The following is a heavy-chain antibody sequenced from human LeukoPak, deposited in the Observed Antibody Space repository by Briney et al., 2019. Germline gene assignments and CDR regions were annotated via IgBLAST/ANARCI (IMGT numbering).Heavy chain of an antibody. V-gene: IGHV1-69*02. CDR3: ARGPSYYHGSGSKNPQDY. Sequence: SVKVSCKASGYTFTGYYMHWVRQAPGQGLEWMGRIIPILGIANYAQKFQGRVTITADKSTSTAYMELSSLRSEDTAVYYCARGPSYYHGSGSKNPQDYWGQGTLVTVSS. J-gene: IGHJ4*02. CDR2: IIPILGIA. CDR1: GYTFTGYY. D-gene: IGHD3-10*01.